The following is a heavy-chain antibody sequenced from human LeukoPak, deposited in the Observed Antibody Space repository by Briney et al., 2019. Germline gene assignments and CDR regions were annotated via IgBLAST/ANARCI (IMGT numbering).Heavy chain of an antibody. CDR3: TADLPPPRGYDYPFDY. CDR2: IKSKTDGETT. Sequence: GGSLRLSCAASGFTFANAWMSWVRQAPGKGLECVGRIKSKTDGETTDYAAPVKGRFTISRDDSKNMLYLQMNSLKSEDTAVYYCTADLPPPRGYDYPFDYWGQGSLVTVSS. D-gene: IGHD5-12*01. V-gene: IGHV3-15*01. J-gene: IGHJ4*02. CDR1: GFTFANAW.